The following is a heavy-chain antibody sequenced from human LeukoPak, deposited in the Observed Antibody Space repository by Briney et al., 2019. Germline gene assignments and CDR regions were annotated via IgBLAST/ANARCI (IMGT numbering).Heavy chain of an antibody. CDR2: MNPNSGNT. Sequence: ASVKVSCKASGYTFTSYDINWVRQATGQGLEWMGWMNPNSGNTGYAQKFQGRVTMTRDTSISTVYMELSSLRSDDTAVYYCARADSVPAGDYHYWYMDVWGKGTTVTVSS. J-gene: IGHJ6*03. CDR1: GYTFTSYD. V-gene: IGHV1-8*01. CDR3: ARADSVPAGDYHYWYMDV. D-gene: IGHD2-2*01.